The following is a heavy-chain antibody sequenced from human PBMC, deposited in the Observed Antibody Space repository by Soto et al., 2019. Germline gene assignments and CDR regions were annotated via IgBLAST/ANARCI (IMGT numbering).Heavy chain of an antibody. V-gene: IGHV4-39*01. CDR1: GVSISGSRYY. CDR2: IYYSGST. D-gene: IGHD2-21*01. J-gene: IGHJ6*02. CDR3: ARGAIPPSGYGIAYAMDV. Sequence: SETLSLTCTVSGVSISGSRYYWGWIRQPPGRGLEWIGNIYYSGSTYYTPALKSRVTLAGDTSKNQFSLNLNSVTAAETALYYCARGAIPPSGYGIAYAMDVWGQGTTVTVSS.